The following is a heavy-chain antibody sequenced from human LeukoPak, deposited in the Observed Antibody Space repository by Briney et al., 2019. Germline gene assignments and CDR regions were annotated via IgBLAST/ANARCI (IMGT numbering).Heavy chain of an antibody. Sequence: GESLKISCKGSGYSFTTYWIGWVRQMPGKGLEWMGIIYPGDSDTRYSPSFQGQVTFSADKSISTAYLHWSSLKASDTAMYYCARHSPKSLGSSDYGLDYWGQGTLATVSS. CDR2: IYPGDSDT. D-gene: IGHD3-22*01. J-gene: IGHJ4*02. CDR3: ARHSPKSLGSSDYGLDY. CDR1: GYSFTTYW. V-gene: IGHV5-51*01.